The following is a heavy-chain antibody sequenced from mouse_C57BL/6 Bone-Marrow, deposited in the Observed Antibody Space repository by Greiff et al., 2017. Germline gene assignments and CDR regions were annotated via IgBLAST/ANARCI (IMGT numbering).Heavy chain of an antibody. D-gene: IGHD2-2*01. V-gene: IGHV5-2*01. J-gene: IGHJ4*01. CDR1: EYEFPSHD. CDR2: IKSDGGST. Sequence: EVQVVESGGGLVQPGESLTLSCESNEYEFPSHDMSWVRKTPEKRLELVAAIKSDGGSTYYPDTMETRFIISRDHTKKTLYLQMSRLRSEDTALYYCARQGAMVTSSMDYWGQGTSVTVSS. CDR3: ARQGAMVTSSMDY.